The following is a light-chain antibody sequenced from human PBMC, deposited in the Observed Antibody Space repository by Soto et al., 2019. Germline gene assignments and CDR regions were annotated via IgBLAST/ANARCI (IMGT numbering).Light chain of an antibody. V-gene: IGKV1-9*01. J-gene: IGKJ5*01. CDR2: AAS. CDR1: QVISSY. CDR3: QQLNSYPIT. Sequence: DIQMTQSPSTLSASVGDRFTITCRASQVISSYLAWYQQKPGKAPKLLIYAASTLQSGVPSRFSGSRSGTEFTLTISSLQPEDFATYYCQQLNSYPITFGQGTRLEIK.